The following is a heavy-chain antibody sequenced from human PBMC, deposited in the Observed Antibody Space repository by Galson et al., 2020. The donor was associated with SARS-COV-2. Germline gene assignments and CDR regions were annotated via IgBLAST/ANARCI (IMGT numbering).Heavy chain of an antibody. CDR3: AGEWGI. CDR2: IKQDGSEK. CDR1: GFTFSRYW. Sequence: GGSLRLSCAASGFTFSRYWMSWVRQAPGKGLEWVANIKQDGSEKNYVDSVKGRFAISRDNAKNSLFLQMNGLRAEDTAVYYCAGEWGIWGQGAMVNVSS. D-gene: IGHD3-16*01. V-gene: IGHV3-7*04. J-gene: IGHJ3*02.